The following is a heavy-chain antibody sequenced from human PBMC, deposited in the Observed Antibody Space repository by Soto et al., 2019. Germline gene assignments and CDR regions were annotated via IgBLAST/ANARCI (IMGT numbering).Heavy chain of an antibody. CDR3: AKDPSVGATGVYYFDY. J-gene: IGHJ4*02. D-gene: IGHD1-26*01. Sequence: ASVKVSCKASGYTFTSYGISWVRQAPGQGLEWMGWISAYNGNTNYAQKLQGRVTMTTDTSTSTAYMELRSLRSDDTAVYYCAKDPSVGATGVYYFDYWGQGTLVTVSS. CDR2: ISAYNGNT. V-gene: IGHV1-18*01. CDR1: GYTFTSYG.